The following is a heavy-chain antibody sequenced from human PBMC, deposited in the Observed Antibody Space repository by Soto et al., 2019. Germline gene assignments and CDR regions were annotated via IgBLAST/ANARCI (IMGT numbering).Heavy chain of an antibody. CDR1: GYTFTSYY. Sequence: ASVKVSCKASGYTFTSYYMHWVRQAPGQGLEWMGIINPSGGSTSYAQKFQGRVTMTRDTSTSTIYMELSSLRSEDTAVYYCARDSRMVRVGLTMDVWGQGTTVTVSS. CDR3: ARDSRMVRVGLTMDV. D-gene: IGHD3-10*01. CDR2: INPSGGST. V-gene: IGHV1-46*01. J-gene: IGHJ6*02.